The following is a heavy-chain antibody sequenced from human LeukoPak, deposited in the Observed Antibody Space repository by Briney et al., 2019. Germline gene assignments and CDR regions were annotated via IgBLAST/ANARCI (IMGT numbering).Heavy chain of an antibody. CDR3: AATSYDILGYHDY. CDR2: ISGSGGST. Sequence: QPGGSLRLSCAASGFTFSSYAMSWVRQAPGKGLEWVPAISGSGGSTYYADSVKGRFTISRDNSKNTLYLQMNSLRAEDTAVYYCAATSYDILGYHDYWGQGPLVTVSS. V-gene: IGHV3-23*01. D-gene: IGHD3-9*01. CDR1: GFTFSSYA. J-gene: IGHJ4*02.